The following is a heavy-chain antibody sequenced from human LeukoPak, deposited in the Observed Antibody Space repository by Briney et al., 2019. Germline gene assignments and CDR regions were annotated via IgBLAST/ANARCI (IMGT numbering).Heavy chain of an antibody. CDR2: INHSGST. CDR1: GGSFSGYY. D-gene: IGHD3-9*01. V-gene: IGHV4-34*01. Sequence: PSETLSLTCAVYGGSFSGYYWSWIRQPPGKGLEWIGEINHSGSTNYNPSLKSRVTISVDTSKNQFSLKLSSVTAADTAVYYCARKVGRITIFSAPGMDVWGQGTTVTVSS. CDR3: ARKVGRITIFSAPGMDV. J-gene: IGHJ6*02.